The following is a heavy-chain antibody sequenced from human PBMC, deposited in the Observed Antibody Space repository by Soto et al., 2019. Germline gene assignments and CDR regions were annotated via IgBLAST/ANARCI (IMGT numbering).Heavy chain of an antibody. CDR1: GFTFSDYY. CDR2: ISSSGSTI. J-gene: IGHJ6*02. D-gene: IGHD2-2*01. CDR3: ARGLSCISTSCHVGPVDV. V-gene: IGHV3-11*01. Sequence: QVQLVESGGGLVKPGGSLRLSCAASGFTFSDYYMSWIRQAPGKGLEWVSYISSSGSTIYYADSVKGRFTISRDNAKNSLYLQMNSRRAEDTAVYYCARGLSCISTSCHVGPVDVWGQGTTVTVSS.